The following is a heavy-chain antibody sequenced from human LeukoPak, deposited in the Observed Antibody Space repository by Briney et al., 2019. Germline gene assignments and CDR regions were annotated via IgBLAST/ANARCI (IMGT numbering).Heavy chain of an antibody. Sequence: PSETLSLTCTVSGGSISSSSYYWGWIRQPPGKGLEWIGSIYYSGSAYYNPSLKSRVTISVDTSKNQFSLKLSSVTAADTAVYYCARVWFGELAPYDYWGQGTLVTVSS. CDR2: IYYSGSA. CDR1: GGSISSSSYY. D-gene: IGHD3-10*01. J-gene: IGHJ4*02. V-gene: IGHV4-39*07. CDR3: ARVWFGELAPYDY.